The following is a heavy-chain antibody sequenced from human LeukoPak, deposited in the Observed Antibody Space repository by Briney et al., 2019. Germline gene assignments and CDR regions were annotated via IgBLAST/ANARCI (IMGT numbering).Heavy chain of an antibody. Sequence: ASVNVSCKASGYTFTDYYMHWVRQAPGQGLEWMGWINPNSGGTNYAQKFQGRVTMTRDTSISAAYMELSRLRSDDTAVDYCARGSAIAVAGTRFDPWGQGTLVTVSS. CDR3: ARGSAIAVAGTRFDP. CDR1: GYTFTDYY. J-gene: IGHJ5*02. D-gene: IGHD6-19*01. CDR2: INPNSGGT. V-gene: IGHV1-2*02.